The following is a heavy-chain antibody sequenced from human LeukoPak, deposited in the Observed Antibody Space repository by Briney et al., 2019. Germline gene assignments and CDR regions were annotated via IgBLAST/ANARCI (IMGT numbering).Heavy chain of an antibody. D-gene: IGHD2-2*01. CDR2: IKQDGSEK. V-gene: IGHV3-7*01. CDR3: ARDAKGRDCSGATCYAHAFDM. Sequence: GGSLRLSCAASGFTFSSYWMSWVRQAPGKGLEWVANIKQDGSEKYYVDSVKGRFTISRDNAKNSLSLQMTSLGADDTAVYYCARDAKGRDCSGATCYAHAFDMWGQGTVVTVSS. CDR1: GFTFSSYW. J-gene: IGHJ3*02.